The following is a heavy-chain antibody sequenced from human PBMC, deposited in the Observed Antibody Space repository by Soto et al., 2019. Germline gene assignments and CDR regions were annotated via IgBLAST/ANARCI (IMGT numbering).Heavy chain of an antibody. D-gene: IGHD3-10*01. V-gene: IGHV4-30-4*01. CDR3: ARDFMVRGVSVGFDY. CDR2: IYYSGTT. Sequence: PSETLSLTGTVSGGSISSGDYYWSWILQPPGKGLEWVGYIYYSGTTYYNPSLKSRVTISVDTSKNQFSLKLSSVTAADTAVYYCARDFMVRGVSVGFDYSGQGTLVTVSS. CDR1: GGSISSGDYY. J-gene: IGHJ4*02.